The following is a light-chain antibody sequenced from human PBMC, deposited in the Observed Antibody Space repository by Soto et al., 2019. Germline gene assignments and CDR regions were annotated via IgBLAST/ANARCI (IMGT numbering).Light chain of an antibody. V-gene: IGLV2-14*01. J-gene: IGLJ1*01. Sequence: QSVLTQPASVSGSPGQSITISCTGTSSDIGAYNSVSWYQQHPGKAPKLIVFQVSFRPSAVSDRFSGSRSGNTASLTISGLQAEDEADYYCSSYTSGTTLYVFGTGTKVTVL. CDR1: SSDIGAYNS. CDR3: SSYTSGTTLYV. CDR2: QVS.